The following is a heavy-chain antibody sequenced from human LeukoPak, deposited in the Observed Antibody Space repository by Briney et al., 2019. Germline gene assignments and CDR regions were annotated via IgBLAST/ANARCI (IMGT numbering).Heavy chain of an antibody. CDR3: ARGPGGYHNT. V-gene: IGHV3-21*01. J-gene: IGHJ4*02. Sequence: GGSLRLSCAASGFTFSSYSMNWVRQAPGKGLEWVSSISSSSSYIYYADSVEGRFTISRDNAKNSLYLQMNSLRAEDTAVYYCARGPGGYHNTGGQGTLVTVSS. D-gene: IGHD5-12*01. CDR1: GFTFSSYS. CDR2: ISSSSSYI.